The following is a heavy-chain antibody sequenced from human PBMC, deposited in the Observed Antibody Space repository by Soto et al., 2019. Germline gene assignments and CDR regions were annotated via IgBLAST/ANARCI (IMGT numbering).Heavy chain of an antibody. V-gene: IGHV4-31*02. J-gene: IGHJ6*03. CDR1: GGSISSGGYY. D-gene: IGHD2-2*01. CDR3: ARVSGPSYAYHYYYMDV. Sequence: SETLSLTCTVSGGSISSGGYYWSWILQHPGKGLEWIGYIYYSGSTCYNPSLKSRVTISVDTSKNQFSLKLSSVTAADTAVYYCARVSGPSYAYHYYYMDVWGKGTTVTVSS. CDR2: IYYSGST.